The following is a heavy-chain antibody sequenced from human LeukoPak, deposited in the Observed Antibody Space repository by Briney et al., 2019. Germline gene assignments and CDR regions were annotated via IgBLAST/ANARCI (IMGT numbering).Heavy chain of an antibody. Sequence: SETLSLTCTVSAGSFISSSHHWGWIRQSPGKGLEWIGSVYYGRTTYYNPSLDGRVTVSLDTSANQFSLQLNSVTAADTAVYYCVRHDGRGGATMGAFDSWGQGSLVAVSS. CDR1: AGSFISSSHH. D-gene: IGHD5-12*01. J-gene: IGHJ5*01. CDR3: VRHDGRGGATMGAFDS. V-gene: IGHV4-39*01. CDR2: VYYGRTT.